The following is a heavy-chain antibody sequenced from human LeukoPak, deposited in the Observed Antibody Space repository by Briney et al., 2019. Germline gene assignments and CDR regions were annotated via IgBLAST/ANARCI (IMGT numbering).Heavy chain of an antibody. CDR2: ISSNGGST. V-gene: IGHV3-64*01. D-gene: IGHD2-2*01. Sequence: GGSLRLSCAASGFTFSSYAMHWVRQAPGKGLEYVSAISSNGGSTYYANSVKGRFTISRDNSKNTLYLQMGSLRAEDTAVYYCARNPLNYCSSTSCYPYYYYGMDVWGQGTTVTLSS. CDR3: ARNPLNYCSSTSCYPYYYYGMDV. CDR1: GFTFSSYA. J-gene: IGHJ6*02.